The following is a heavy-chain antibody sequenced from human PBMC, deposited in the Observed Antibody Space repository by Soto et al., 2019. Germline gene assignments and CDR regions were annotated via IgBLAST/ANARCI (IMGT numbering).Heavy chain of an antibody. CDR2: MNPNSGNT. V-gene: IGHV1-8*01. Sequence: ASVKVSCKASGYTFTSYDINWVRQATGQGLEWMGWMNPNSGNTGYAQKFQGRVTMTRNTSISTAYMELSSLGSEDTAVYYCARGLPGGYCSGGSCKNFDYWGQGTLVTVSS. CDR3: ARGLPGGYCSGGSCKNFDY. D-gene: IGHD2-15*01. J-gene: IGHJ4*02. CDR1: GYTFTSYD.